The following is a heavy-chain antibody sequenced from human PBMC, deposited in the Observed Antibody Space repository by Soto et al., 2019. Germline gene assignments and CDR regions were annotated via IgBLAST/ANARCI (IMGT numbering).Heavy chain of an antibody. CDR3: AREDIRGYTSYYFDY. J-gene: IGHJ4*02. D-gene: IGHD5-12*01. CDR2: IKEDGSEK. V-gene: IGHV3-7*03. CDR1: GFTFSISSYW. Sequence: GGSLRLSCAASGFTFSISSYWMTWVRQAPGKGLEWVANIKEDGSEKYYVDSVKGRFTISRDNAKNSLYLQMNSLRAEDTAVYYCAREDIRGYTSYYFDYWGQGTLVTVSS.